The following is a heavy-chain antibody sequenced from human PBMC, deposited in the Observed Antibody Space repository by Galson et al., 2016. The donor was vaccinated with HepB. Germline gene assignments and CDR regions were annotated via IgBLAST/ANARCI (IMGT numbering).Heavy chain of an antibody. CDR1: GYSFTTYW. J-gene: IGHJ4*02. CDR3: AIVRTTVTMPFDY. Sequence: QSGAEVKKPGESLKISCKVSGYSFTTYWIGWVRQMPGKGLEWMGIMFPRESDTRYSPSFQGQVTISADKSISTAYLKWSSLKASDTAMYYCAIVRTTVTMPFDYWGQGTLVTVSS. D-gene: IGHD4-17*01. CDR2: MFPRESDT. V-gene: IGHV5-51*01.